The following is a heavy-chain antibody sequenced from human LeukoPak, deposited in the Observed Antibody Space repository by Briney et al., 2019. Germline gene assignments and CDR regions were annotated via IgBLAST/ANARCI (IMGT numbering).Heavy chain of an antibody. D-gene: IGHD3-22*01. CDR2: IYTSGST. CDR1: GGSISSGSYY. J-gene: IGHJ3*02. V-gene: IGHV4-61*02. Sequence: SETLSLTCTVSGGSISSGSYYWSWIRQPAGKGLEWIGRIYTSGSTNYNPSLKSRVTISVDTSKNQFSLKLSSVTAADTAVYYCAREAAKYYYDSSGYRPDAFDIWGQGTMVTVSS. CDR3: AREAAKYYYDSSGYRPDAFDI.